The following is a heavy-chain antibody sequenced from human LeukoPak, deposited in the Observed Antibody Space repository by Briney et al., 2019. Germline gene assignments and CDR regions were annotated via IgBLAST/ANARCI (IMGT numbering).Heavy chain of an antibody. J-gene: IGHJ4*02. Sequence: GGPLRLSCAASGFTFSSYAMSWVRHPPAKGLEWVAGISAGGGSTYYADSVKARFTISRDNSKNMLYLQLNSLRAEDTAVYYCAKGDPPTYYDILTGQDYWGQGTLVTVSS. CDR3: AKGDPPTYYDILTGQDY. CDR2: ISAGGGST. D-gene: IGHD3-9*01. CDR1: GFTFSSYA. V-gene: IGHV3-23*01.